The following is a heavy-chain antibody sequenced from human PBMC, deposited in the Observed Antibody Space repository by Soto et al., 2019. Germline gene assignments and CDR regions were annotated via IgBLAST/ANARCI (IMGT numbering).Heavy chain of an antibody. D-gene: IGHD3-22*01. CDR2: ISYDGNNK. V-gene: IGHV3-30-3*01. CDR1: GFTFSSYA. CDR3: ARDRSITMIVETPGY. J-gene: IGHJ4*02. Sequence: PGGSLRLSCAASGFTFSSYAMHWVRQAPGKGLEWVAVISYDGNNKYYADTVKGRFTITRDNSKNTLYLQMNSLRAEDTAVYYCARDRSITMIVETPGYWGQGTLVTVSS.